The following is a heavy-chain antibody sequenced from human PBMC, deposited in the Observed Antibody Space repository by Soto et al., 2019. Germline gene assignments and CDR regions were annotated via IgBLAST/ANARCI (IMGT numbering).Heavy chain of an antibody. CDR3: ARQLERGDLPEGFEY. J-gene: IGHJ4*02. Sequence: QVQLQESGPGLVKPSGTLSLTCAVSGDSISSSHWWXXVRQXPGKGLEWIGEIFHSGLTHYNPSLKSRLTISVDKSKNQFSLELTSVTAADTAVYYCARQLERGDLPEGFEYWGQGMLATVSS. CDR1: GDSISSSHW. D-gene: IGHD1-1*01. V-gene: IGHV4-4*02. CDR2: IFHSGLT.